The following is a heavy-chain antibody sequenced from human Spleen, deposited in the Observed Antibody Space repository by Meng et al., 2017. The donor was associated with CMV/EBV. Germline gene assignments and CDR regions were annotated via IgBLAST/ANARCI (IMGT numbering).Heavy chain of an antibody. Sequence: SVKVSCKASGGTFSSYGITWVRQAPGQGLEWMGGVIPILGIANYAQRFQGRVTITADKSTSTAYMELSSLRSEDTAVHYCARGGEGIDYWGQGTLVTVSS. V-gene: IGHV1-69*10. CDR3: ARGGEGIDY. CDR2: VIPILGIA. J-gene: IGHJ4*02. D-gene: IGHD3-10*01. CDR1: GGTFSSYG.